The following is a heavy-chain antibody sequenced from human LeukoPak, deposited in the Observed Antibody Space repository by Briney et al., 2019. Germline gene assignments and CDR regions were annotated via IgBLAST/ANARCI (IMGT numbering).Heavy chain of an antibody. CDR1: GFSFSNYG. CDR2: INPNSGGT. Sequence: ASVKVSCKSSGFSFSNYGIIWVRQAPGQGLEWMGWINPNSGGTNYAQKFQGRVTMTRDTSISTAYMELSRLRSDDTAVYYCARGVSADYWGQGTLVTVSS. V-gene: IGHV1-2*02. CDR3: ARGVSADY. J-gene: IGHJ4*02.